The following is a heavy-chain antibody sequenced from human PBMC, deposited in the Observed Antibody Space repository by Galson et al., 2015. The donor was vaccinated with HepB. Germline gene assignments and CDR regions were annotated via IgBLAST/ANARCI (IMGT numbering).Heavy chain of an antibody. J-gene: IGHJ6*02. CDR1: GFTFSSYA. D-gene: IGHD3-3*01. Sequence: SLRLSCAASGFTFSSYAMSWVRQAPGKGLEWVSAISGSGGSTYYADPVKGRFTISRDNSKNTLYLQMNSLRAEDTAVYYCAKDVRITIFGVVMHYGMDVWGQGTTVTVSS. CDR3: AKDVRITIFGVVMHYGMDV. CDR2: ISGSGGST. V-gene: IGHV3-23*01.